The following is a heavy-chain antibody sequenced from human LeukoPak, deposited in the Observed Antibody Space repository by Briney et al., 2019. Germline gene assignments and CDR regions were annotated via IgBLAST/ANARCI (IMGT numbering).Heavy chain of an antibody. CDR3: AREDYDSSGYWDY. CDR2: ISYDGSNK. Sequence: GRSLRLSCAASGFTFSSYAMHWARQAPGNWLEEVAAISYDGSNKHYADSVKGRFTISRDNSKNTLYLQLNSLRAEDTAVYYCAREDYDSSGYWDYWGQGTLVTVSS. V-gene: IGHV3-30-3*01. CDR1: GFTFSSYA. D-gene: IGHD3-22*01. J-gene: IGHJ4*02.